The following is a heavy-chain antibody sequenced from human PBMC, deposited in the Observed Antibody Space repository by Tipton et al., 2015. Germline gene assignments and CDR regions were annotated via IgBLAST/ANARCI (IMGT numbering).Heavy chain of an antibody. Sequence: TLSLTCTVSSDSINKYYWSWIRQPPGKELQWIGYIQYSGGTNYNPSLESRVSMSVDTSKNQFSLQLDSVTPEDTAVYYCARDPGYYFGLDLWGQGTTVTVSS. CDR3: ARDPGYYFGLDL. CDR1: SDSINKYY. J-gene: IGHJ6*02. V-gene: IGHV4-59*12. CDR2: IQYSGGT.